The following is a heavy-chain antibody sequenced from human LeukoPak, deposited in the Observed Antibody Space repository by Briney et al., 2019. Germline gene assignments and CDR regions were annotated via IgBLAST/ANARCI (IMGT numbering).Heavy chain of an antibody. CDR2: FFYSGST. D-gene: IGHD1-20*01. CDR3: ARRSNWYGNFDH. Sequence: SETLSLTCTVSGDSIRSSTYYWGWIRQPPGKGLEWIGSFFYSGSTYYNPSLKSRVTISVDTSKNQFSLKLSSVTAADMAVYYCARRSNWYGNFDHWGQGTLVTVSS. CDR1: GDSIRSSTYY. V-gene: IGHV4-39*01. J-gene: IGHJ4*02.